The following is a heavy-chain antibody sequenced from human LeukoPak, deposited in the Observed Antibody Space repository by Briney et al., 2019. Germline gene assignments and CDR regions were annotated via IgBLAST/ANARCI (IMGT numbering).Heavy chain of an antibody. D-gene: IGHD1-7*01. CDR2: ISYDGSNK. CDR1: GFTFSSYG. J-gene: IGHJ4*02. V-gene: IGHV3-30*03. Sequence: GGSLRLSCAASGFTFSSYGMHWVRQAPGKGLEWVAVISYDGSNKYYADSVKGRFTISRDNSKNTLYLQMNSLRAEDTTVYYCATGTFGIFDYWGQGTLVTVSS. CDR3: ATGTFGIFDY.